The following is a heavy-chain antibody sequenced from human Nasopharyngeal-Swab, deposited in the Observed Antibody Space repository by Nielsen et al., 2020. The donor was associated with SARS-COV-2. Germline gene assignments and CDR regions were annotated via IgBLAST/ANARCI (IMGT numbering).Heavy chain of an antibody. CDR2: FDPDDGET. CDR1: GYTLTELS. D-gene: IGHD6-13*01. Sequence: ASVKVSCKVSGYTLTELSMHWVRQAPGKGLEWMGGFDPDDGETIYAQKFQGRVAMTEDTSTDTAYMELSSLRSEDTAVYYCATDLAAAGKYYYYYYGMDVWGQGTTVTVSS. J-gene: IGHJ6*02. CDR3: ATDLAAAGKYYYYYYGMDV. V-gene: IGHV1-24*01.